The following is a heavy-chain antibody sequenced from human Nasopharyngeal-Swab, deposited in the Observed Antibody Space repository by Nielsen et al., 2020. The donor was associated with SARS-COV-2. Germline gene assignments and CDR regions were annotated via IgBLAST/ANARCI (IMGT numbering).Heavy chain of an antibody. J-gene: IGHJ4*02. D-gene: IGHD5-18*01. V-gene: IGHV1-18*01. Sequence: WVRQAPGQGLEWMGWISIYNADRNYAEKFQGRVSMTTDTSTTTAFMELTSLRSDDTAVYYCARDAEEWLVVPSLSFDHWGQGTLVTVSS. CDR2: ISIYNADR. CDR3: ARDAEEWLVVPSLSFDH.